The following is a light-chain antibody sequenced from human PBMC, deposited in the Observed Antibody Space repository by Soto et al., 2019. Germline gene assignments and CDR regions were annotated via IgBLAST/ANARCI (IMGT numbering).Light chain of an antibody. V-gene: IGKV3-20*01. CDR3: QQYGRKPWR. Sequence: IVLTQPPGTLSLLLAGRATLSCRASQSVKNNYLAWYQQKPGQAPRLLLFGASNRSTDLSDRFSGSGSGTDFTLTISRQEPEDFAVDYGQQYGRKPWRFGQGNEVEVK. J-gene: IGKJ1*01. CDR2: GAS. CDR1: QSVKNNY.